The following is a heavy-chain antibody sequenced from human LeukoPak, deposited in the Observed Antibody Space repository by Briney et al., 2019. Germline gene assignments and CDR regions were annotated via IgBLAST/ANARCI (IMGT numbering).Heavy chain of an antibody. D-gene: IGHD6-13*01. J-gene: IGHJ4*02. V-gene: IGHV3-20*04. Sequence: GGSLRLSCAASGFTFDDYGMSWVRQAPGKGLEWVSGINWNGGSTGYADSVKGRFTISRDNAKNSLYLQMNSLRAEDTALYYCARSSRRAAAYYFDYWGQGTLVTVSS. CDR1: GFTFDDYG. CDR3: ARSSRRAAAYYFDY. CDR2: INWNGGST.